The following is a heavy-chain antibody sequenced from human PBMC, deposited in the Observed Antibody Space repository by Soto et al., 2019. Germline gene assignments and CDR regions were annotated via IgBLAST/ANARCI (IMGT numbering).Heavy chain of an antibody. D-gene: IGHD3-9*01. Sequence: SGGSLRLSCAASGFTFSSYSMNWVRQAPVKGLEWVSYISSSSSTIYYADSVKGRFTISRDNAKNSLYLQMNSLRAEDTAVYYCARDPHYDILTGYSPGDAFDIWGQGTMVTVSS. CDR2: ISSSSSTI. J-gene: IGHJ3*02. V-gene: IGHV3-48*01. CDR1: GFTFSSYS. CDR3: ARDPHYDILTGYSPGDAFDI.